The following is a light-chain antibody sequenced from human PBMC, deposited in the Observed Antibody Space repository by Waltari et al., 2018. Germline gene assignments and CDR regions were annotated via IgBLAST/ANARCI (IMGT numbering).Light chain of an antibody. CDR2: AAT. CDR3: LSYAGRTAVV. Sequence: QSPLSQPASVSASPGQSITVSCTGTNNDIGTSNLISWYQHYPGKAPKLIIYAATKRPSGISDRFSGSKSGNTASLTISRLQVEDEGDYYCLSYAGRTAVVFGGGTKLTVL. J-gene: IGLJ2*01. CDR1: NNDIGTSNL. V-gene: IGLV2-23*01.